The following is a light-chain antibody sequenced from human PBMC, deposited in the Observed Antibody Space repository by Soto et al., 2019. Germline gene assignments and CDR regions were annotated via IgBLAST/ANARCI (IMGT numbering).Light chain of an antibody. V-gene: IGKV3-15*01. J-gene: IGKJ4*01. CDR3: QQYNNPPLT. CDR1: QSVSSN. CDR2: GAS. Sequence: EIVMTQSPATLSVSPGERATLSCRASQSVSSNLAWYQQKPGQAPRLLIYGASTRATGIPARFSGSGSGTEFTLTIGSLQSEDFAVYYCQQYNNPPLTFGGGTKVEIK.